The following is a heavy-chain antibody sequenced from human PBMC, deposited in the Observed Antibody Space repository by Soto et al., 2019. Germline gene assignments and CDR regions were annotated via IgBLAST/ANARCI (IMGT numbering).Heavy chain of an antibody. CDR2: INPSGGST. J-gene: IGHJ4*02. CDR3: ARARIMTTVTTVFGY. V-gene: IGHV1-46*01. D-gene: IGHD4-4*01. CDR1: GYTFTSYY. Sequence: ASVEVSCEASGYTFTSYYIHWVRQAPGQGLEWMGIINPSGGSTSYAQKFQGRVTMTRDTSTSTVYMELSSLRSEDTAVYYCARARIMTTVTTVFGYWGQGTLVTVSS.